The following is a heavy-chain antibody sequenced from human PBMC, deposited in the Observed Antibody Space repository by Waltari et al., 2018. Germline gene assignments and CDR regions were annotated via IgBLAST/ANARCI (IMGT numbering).Heavy chain of an antibody. V-gene: IGHV5-51*01. CDR2: IYPGDSNT. D-gene: IGHD5-18*01. CDR3: ARQPLHSYGIRHFDY. Sequence: EVQLVQSGAELKKPGESLKISCEGSGYSFTRYWIGWVRQMPGKGLEWMGVIYPGDSNTIYSPSFQGQVTISVDNSITTAYLQWSSLKASDTAIYFCARQPLHSYGIRHFDYWGQGTPVTVS. J-gene: IGHJ4*02. CDR1: GYSFTRYW.